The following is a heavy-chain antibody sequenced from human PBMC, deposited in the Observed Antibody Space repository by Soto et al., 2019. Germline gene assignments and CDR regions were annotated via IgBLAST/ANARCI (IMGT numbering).Heavy chain of an antibody. CDR1: GASTTSFY. CDR2: MYDNGSP. Sequence: SETLSLTCTVSGASTTSFYWSWLRQFPGKGLEWIGYMYDNGSPKYNPSLKSRVAISVDTSKNQFSLKLSSVTAADTAVYYCARRSVHFDFWGQGTQVTGSS. V-gene: IGHV4-59*01. CDR3: ARRSVHFDF. J-gene: IGHJ4*02. D-gene: IGHD3-3*01.